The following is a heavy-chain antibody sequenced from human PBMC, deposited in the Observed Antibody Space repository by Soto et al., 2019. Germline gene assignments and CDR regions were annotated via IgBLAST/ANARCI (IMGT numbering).Heavy chain of an antibody. J-gene: IGHJ6*02. CDR2: SRSKANNYAT. Sequence: EVQLVESGGGLVQPGGSLKLSCAASGFTFSGSAVHWVRQASGKGLEWVGRSRSKANNYATAYAASVQGRFTIFSEDYKNTAYLQMNSLKTEDPAVYYCTNPQVYYGMDVWGQGTTVTVSS. CDR3: TNPQVYYGMDV. CDR1: GFTFSGSA. V-gene: IGHV3-73*02.